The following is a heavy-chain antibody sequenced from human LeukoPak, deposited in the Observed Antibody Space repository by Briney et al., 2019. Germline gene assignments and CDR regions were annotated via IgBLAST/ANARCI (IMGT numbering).Heavy chain of an antibody. CDR2: MNPNSGNT. Sequence: AASVKVSCKASGYTFTSYGISWVRQAPGQGLEWMGWMNPNSGNTGYAQKFQGRVTMTRNTSISTAYMELSSLRSEDTAVYYCARGSNAFDIWGQGTMVTVSS. J-gene: IGHJ3*02. CDR3: ARGSNAFDI. CDR1: GYTFTSYG. V-gene: IGHV1-8*02.